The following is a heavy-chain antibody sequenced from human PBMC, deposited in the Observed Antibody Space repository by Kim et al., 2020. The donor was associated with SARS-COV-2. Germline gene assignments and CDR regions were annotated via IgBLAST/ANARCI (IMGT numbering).Heavy chain of an antibody. J-gene: IGHJ6*02. V-gene: IGHV1-46*01. CDR1: GYTFTSYY. Sequence: ASVKVSCKASGYTFTSYYMHWVRQAPGQGLEWMGIINPSGGSTSYAQKFQGRVTMTRDTSTSTVYMELSSLRPEDTAVYYCAREARYQLPKLDFLSFQNKGNYYYGMDVWGQGTTVTVSS. CDR2: INPSGGST. CDR3: AREARYQLPKLDFLSFQNKGNYYYGMDV. D-gene: IGHD2-2*01.